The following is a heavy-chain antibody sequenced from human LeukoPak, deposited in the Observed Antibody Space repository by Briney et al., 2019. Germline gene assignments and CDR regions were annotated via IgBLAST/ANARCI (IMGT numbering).Heavy chain of an antibody. V-gene: IGHV4-59*08. Sequence: PSETLSLTCTVSGGSIISSFWNWGWIRQPPGKGLEWIGYIYNTGSTNYDLSLKSRVNILVDTSKNRLSPKLSSVTAADTAVYYCARLSGSNGWYPWAFDIWGRGTMVTVSS. CDR2: IYNTGST. D-gene: IGHD6-19*01. CDR1: GGSIISSF. CDR3: ARLSGSNGWYPWAFDI. J-gene: IGHJ3*02.